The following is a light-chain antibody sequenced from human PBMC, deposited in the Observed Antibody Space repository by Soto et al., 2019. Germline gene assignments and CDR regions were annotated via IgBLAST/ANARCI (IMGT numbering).Light chain of an antibody. CDR1: SSDIDTYNY. V-gene: IGLV2-14*01. J-gene: IGLJ1*01. CDR2: EVT. Sequence: QSALTRPASVAGSPGQSITVSCTGTSSDIDTYNYVSWYQQHPGKAPKLIIYEVTNRPSGVSNRFSGSKSGDTASLTISGLRAEDEADYYCSSYTSSTDYVFGTGTKVTVL. CDR3: SSYTSSTDYV.